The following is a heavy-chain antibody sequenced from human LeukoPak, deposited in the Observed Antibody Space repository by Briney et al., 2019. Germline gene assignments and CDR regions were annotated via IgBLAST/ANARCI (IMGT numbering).Heavy chain of an antibody. D-gene: IGHD2-2*01. CDR2: ISSSGSTI. CDR3: AGGAYCSSTSCPSPH. CDR1: GFTFSNYW. Sequence: GGSLRLSCAASGFTFSNYWMNWVRQAPGKGLEWVSYISSSGSTIYYADSVKVRFTISRDNAKNSLYLRMNSLRAEDTAVYYCAGGAYCSSTSCPSPHWGQGTLVTVSS. V-gene: IGHV3-48*04. J-gene: IGHJ1*01.